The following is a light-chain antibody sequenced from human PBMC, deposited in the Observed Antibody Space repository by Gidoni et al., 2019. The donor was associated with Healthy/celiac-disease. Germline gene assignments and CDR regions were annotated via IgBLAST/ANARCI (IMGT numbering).Light chain of an antibody. Sequence: QSALTQPAAVSGSPGQSITISCTGTSSDVGGYNYVSWYQQHPGKAPKLMLYHVSNRPSGVSTLFSGSKSGNTASLTLSGLQAEDVADYYCSSYPSSSTWVFGGGTKLTVL. CDR1: SSDVGGYNY. CDR3: SSYPSSSTWV. V-gene: IGLV2-14*03. J-gene: IGLJ3*02. CDR2: HVS.